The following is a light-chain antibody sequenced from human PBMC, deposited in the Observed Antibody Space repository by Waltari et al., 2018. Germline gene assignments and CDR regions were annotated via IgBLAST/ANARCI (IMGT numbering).Light chain of an antibody. CDR1: QSISTW. V-gene: IGKV1-33*01. CDR2: DAS. Sequence: DIQMTQSPSTLSASVGDIVTLTCRASQSISTWLAWYQQKPGKAPKLLIYDASNLETGVPSRFSGSGSGTDFTFTISSLQPEDIATYYCQQYDNLPSLTFGGGTKVEIK. J-gene: IGKJ4*01. CDR3: QQYDNLPSLT.